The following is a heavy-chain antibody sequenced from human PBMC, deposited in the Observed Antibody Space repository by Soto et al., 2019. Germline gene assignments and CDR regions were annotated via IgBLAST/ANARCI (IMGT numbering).Heavy chain of an antibody. CDR3: AKDIGSSGPFDY. Sequence: GGSLRLSCAASGFTFDDYAMHWVRQAPGKGLEWVSGISWNSGSIGYADSVKGRFTIFRDNAKNSLYLQMNSLRAEDTALYYCAKDIGSSGPFDYWGQGTLVTVSS. V-gene: IGHV3-9*01. J-gene: IGHJ4*02. D-gene: IGHD1-26*01. CDR2: ISWNSGSI. CDR1: GFTFDDYA.